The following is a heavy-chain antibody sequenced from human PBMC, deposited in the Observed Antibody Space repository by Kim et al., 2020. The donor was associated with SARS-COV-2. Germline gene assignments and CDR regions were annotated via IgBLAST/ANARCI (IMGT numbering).Heavy chain of an antibody. CDR2: IYSGGST. CDR3: ARSSGYYPGYGMDV. J-gene: IGHJ6*02. V-gene: IGHV3-53*01. D-gene: IGHD3-22*01. Sequence: GGSLRLSCAASGFTVSSNYMSWVRQAPGKGLEWVSVIYSGGSTYYADSVKGRFTISRDNSKNTLYLQMNSLRAEDTAVYYCARSSGYYPGYGMDVWGQGTTVTVSS. CDR1: GFTVSSNY.